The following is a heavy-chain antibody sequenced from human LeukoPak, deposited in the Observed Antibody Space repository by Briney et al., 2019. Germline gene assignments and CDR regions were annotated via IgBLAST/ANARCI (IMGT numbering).Heavy chain of an antibody. J-gene: IGHJ4*02. CDR3: ARDTFEPLVIDF. Sequence: PGGSLRLSCAASGFSFRRYAWNWVRRAPGRGLEWVAYVNAESTDILYADSVRGRFTISRDNAKNSLYLQMNSLRAEDRGVYYCARDTFEPLVIDFWGQGTLVTVSS. D-gene: IGHD6-13*01. CDR2: VNAESTDI. CDR1: GFSFRRYA. V-gene: IGHV3-21*05.